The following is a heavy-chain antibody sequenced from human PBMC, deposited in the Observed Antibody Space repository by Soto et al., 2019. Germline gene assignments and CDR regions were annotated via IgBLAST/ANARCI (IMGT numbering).Heavy chain of an antibody. Sequence: GGSLRLSCAASGLTFISYGMHWVRQAPGKGLEWVAVISYDGSNKYYADSVKGRFTISRDNSKNTLYLQMNSLRAEDTAVYYCAKDGRCSSTSCLKPYYYYYYMDVWGKGTTVTVSS. CDR3: AKDGRCSSTSCLKPYYYYYYMDV. J-gene: IGHJ6*03. D-gene: IGHD2-2*01. CDR2: ISYDGSNK. V-gene: IGHV3-30*18. CDR1: GLTFISYG.